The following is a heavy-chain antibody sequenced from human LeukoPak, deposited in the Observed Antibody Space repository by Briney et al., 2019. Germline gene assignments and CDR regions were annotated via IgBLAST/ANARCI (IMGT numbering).Heavy chain of an antibody. Sequence: GSLRLSCAASGFSFSDHYMDWVLQAPGKGLEWVGRTRNKANSYTTEYAASVKGRFTISRDDSKNSLYLQMNSLKTEDTAVYYCARAPFYGSGSFPDYWGQGTLVTVSS. V-gene: IGHV3-72*01. J-gene: IGHJ4*02. D-gene: IGHD3-10*01. CDR3: ARAPFYGSGSFPDY. CDR2: TRNKANSYTT. CDR1: GFSFSDHY.